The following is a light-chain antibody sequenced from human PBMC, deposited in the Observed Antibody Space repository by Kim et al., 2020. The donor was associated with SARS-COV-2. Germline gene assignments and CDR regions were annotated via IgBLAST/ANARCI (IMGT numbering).Light chain of an antibody. J-gene: IGLJ2*01. CDR1: KLGDKY. Sequence: SVSPGQTAYSTCSGDKLGDKYACWYQQKPGQSPVLVIYQHNKRPSGIPERFSGSNSGNTATLTISGTQAMDEADYYCQAWDSSTVVFGGGTQLTVL. CDR2: QHN. V-gene: IGLV3-1*01. CDR3: QAWDSSTVV.